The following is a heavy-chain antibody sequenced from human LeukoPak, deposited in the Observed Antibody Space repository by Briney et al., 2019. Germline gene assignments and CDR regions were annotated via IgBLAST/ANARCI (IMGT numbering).Heavy chain of an antibody. Sequence: ASVKVSCKASGYTFTGYYIHWVRQAPGQGLEWMGGINANSGDTNYAQKFQGRVTMTRDTSIRTAYMEMSSLRSDDTAVYYCARILGKIVDSWGQGTLVTVSS. V-gene: IGHV1-2*02. CDR3: ARILGKIVDS. CDR1: GYTFTGYY. D-gene: IGHD1-26*01. J-gene: IGHJ4*02. CDR2: INANSGDT.